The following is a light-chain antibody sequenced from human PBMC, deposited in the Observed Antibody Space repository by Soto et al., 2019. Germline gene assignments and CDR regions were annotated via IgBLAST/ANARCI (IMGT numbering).Light chain of an antibody. CDR2: DTS. CDR1: QSVGGSS. J-gene: IGKJ1*01. V-gene: IGKV3-20*01. CDR3: QQYDSWPRT. Sequence: EIVLTQSPGTLSLSPGERATLSCRASQSVGGSSLAWYQQRPGQAPRLLIYDTSNRATGIPDRFSGSGSETEFTLTISSLQSADFAVYYCQQYDSWPRTFGQGTQVDI.